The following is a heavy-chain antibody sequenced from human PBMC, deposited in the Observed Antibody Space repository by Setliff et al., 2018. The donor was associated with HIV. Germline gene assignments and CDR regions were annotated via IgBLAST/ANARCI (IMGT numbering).Heavy chain of an antibody. V-gene: IGHV3-30*06. D-gene: IGHD6-6*01. J-gene: IGHJ4*02. CDR3: ARAWAMQQLVPGY. CDR1: GFAFSSYA. Sequence: GESLTISCAASGFAFSSYAVHWVRQAPGKGLEWVALISHDGSSKYYGDSVKGRFTISRDNSKNTLYLQMDSLGPEDTAIYYCARAWAMQQLVPGYWGQGTLVTVS. CDR2: ISHDGSSK.